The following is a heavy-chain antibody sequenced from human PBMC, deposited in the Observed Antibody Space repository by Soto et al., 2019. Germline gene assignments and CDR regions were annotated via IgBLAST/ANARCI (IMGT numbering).Heavy chain of an antibody. CDR3: ASGRALDY. V-gene: IGHV3-7*01. CDR1: GFTFRSYW. J-gene: IGHJ4*02. CDR2: INQDGGVQ. D-gene: IGHD1-26*01. Sequence: EVQLEESGGGLVQPGGSLRLSCAASGFTFRSYWMTWLRQAPGKGLEWVANINQDGGVQFYADSVKGRFTISRDNANNSVYLQMNSLRVEDTAVFYCASGRALDYWGQGTLVTVSS.